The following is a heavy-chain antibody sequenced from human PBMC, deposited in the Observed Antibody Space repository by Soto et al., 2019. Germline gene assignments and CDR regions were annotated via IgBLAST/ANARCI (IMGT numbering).Heavy chain of an antibody. J-gene: IGHJ4*02. D-gene: IGHD2-2*02. CDR1: GGSFSGYY. CDR3: ASSYCSSTSCYRIIAFDY. V-gene: IGHV4-34*01. Sequence: SETLSLTCAVYGGSFSGYYWSWIRQPPGKGLEWIGEINHSGSTNYNPSLKSRVTISVDTSKNQFSLKLSSVTDADTAVYYCASSYCSSTSCYRIIAFDYWGQGTLVTVSS. CDR2: INHSGST.